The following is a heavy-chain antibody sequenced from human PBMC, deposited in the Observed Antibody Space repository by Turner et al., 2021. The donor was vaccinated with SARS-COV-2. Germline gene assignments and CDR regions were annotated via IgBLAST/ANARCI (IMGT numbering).Heavy chain of an antibody. D-gene: IGHD3-9*01. CDR3: ATHYDIVNPYYAPRGYSGMDV. CDR2: FDPEDGKT. V-gene: IGHV1-24*01. Sequence: QVQLVQSGAEVKKPGASVKVSCKGSGYHLNYLSMNWVRQAPGKGLEWVGGFDPEDGKTIYAQNLQGRVTMTEDTSTDTAYMELRSLRSEDTAVYYCATHYDIVNPYYAPRGYSGMDVWGQGTAVTVSS. CDR1: GYHLNYLS. J-gene: IGHJ6*02.